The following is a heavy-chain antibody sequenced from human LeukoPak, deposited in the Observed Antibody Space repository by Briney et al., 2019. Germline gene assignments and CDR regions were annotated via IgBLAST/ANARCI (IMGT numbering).Heavy chain of an antibody. CDR2: IFYSGNT. Sequence: SETLSLTCTVSGDSILSSNSYWGWVRQPPGKGLEWIGTIFYSGNTYYTPSLKSRVTISVDTSTNQFSLRLRSVTAADTAVYFCMKHEEEDGYNAKPFGFWGQGSLVTVSS. V-gene: IGHV4-39*01. CDR1: GDSILSSNSY. CDR3: MKHEEEDGYNAKPFGF. D-gene: IGHD5-24*01. J-gene: IGHJ4*02.